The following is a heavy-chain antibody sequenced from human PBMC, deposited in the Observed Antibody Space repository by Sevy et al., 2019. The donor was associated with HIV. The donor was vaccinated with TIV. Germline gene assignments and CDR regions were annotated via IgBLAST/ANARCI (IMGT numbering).Heavy chain of an antibody. J-gene: IGHJ4*02. Sequence: SGPTLVNPTQTLTLTCTFSGFSLSTSGVGVGWIRQPPGKALEWLALIYWDDDTRYSPSLKSGLNIIKDTSTSEVVLTMINMHPVDTATYFCAHRRMVRGVITAPFDYWGQGTLVTVSS. D-gene: IGHD3-10*01. CDR1: GFSLSTSGVG. CDR3: AHRRMVRGVITAPFDY. CDR2: IYWDDDT. V-gene: IGHV2-5*02.